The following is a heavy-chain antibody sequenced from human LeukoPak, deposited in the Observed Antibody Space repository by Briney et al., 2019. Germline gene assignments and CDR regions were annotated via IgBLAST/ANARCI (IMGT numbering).Heavy chain of an antibody. D-gene: IGHD3-3*01. V-gene: IGHV3-23*01. J-gene: IGHJ6*02. CDR1: GFTFSSYA. Sequence: PGGSLRLSCAASGFTFSSYAMSWGRQAPGKGLEWVSAISGSGGSTYYADSVKGRFTISRDNSKNTLYLQMNSLRAEDTAVYYCASSYDFWSGSPYYYYGMDVWGQGTTVTVSS. CDR2: ISGSGGST. CDR3: ASSYDFWSGSPYYYYGMDV.